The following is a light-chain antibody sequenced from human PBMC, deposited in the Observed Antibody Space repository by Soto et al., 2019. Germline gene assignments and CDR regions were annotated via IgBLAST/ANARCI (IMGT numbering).Light chain of an antibody. Sequence: QSVLTQPPSASGTPGQRVTISCSGSSSNIGGNTVNWYQQLPGTAPRLLIYNDSQRPSGVPDRFSASKSGTSASLAISGLQSEDEADYYCASWDASLSLLYVFGTGTQLTVL. J-gene: IGLJ1*01. CDR3: ASWDASLSLLYV. CDR2: NDS. V-gene: IGLV1-44*01. CDR1: SSNIGGNT.